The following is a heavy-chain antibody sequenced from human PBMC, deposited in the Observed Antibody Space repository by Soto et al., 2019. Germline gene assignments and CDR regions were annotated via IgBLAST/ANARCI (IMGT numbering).Heavy chain of an antibody. CDR3: TTYRYGDYDYNWFDP. CDR2: IKSKTDGGTT. J-gene: IGHJ5*02. D-gene: IGHD4-17*01. Sequence: EVQLVESGGGLVKPGGSLRLSCAASGFTFSNAWMSWVRQAPGKGLEWVGRIKSKTDGGTTDYAAPVKGRFTISRDDSKNTLYLQMNSLKTEDTAVYYCTTYRYGDYDYNWFDPWGQGTLVTVSS. V-gene: IGHV3-15*01. CDR1: GFTFSNAW.